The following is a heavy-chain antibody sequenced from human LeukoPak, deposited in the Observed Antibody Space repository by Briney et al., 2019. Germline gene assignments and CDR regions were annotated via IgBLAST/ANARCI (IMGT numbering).Heavy chain of an antibody. Sequence: GGSLRLSCAASGFTFSSYAMSWVRQAPGKGLEWVSAITGSGNSTYYADSVKGRFTISRDNSRNTVYLHMNSLRAEDTAAYHCAKKQQAGTGWNYMDVWGTGTTVTVSS. CDR2: ITGSGNST. CDR1: GFTFSSYA. J-gene: IGHJ6*03. D-gene: IGHD1-1*01. V-gene: IGHV3-23*01. CDR3: AKKQQAGTGWNYMDV.